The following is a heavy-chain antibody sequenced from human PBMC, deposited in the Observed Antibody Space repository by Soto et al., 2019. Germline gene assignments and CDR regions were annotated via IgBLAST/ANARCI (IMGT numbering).Heavy chain of an antibody. J-gene: IGHJ4*02. CDR3: ARSGYGDHFDY. D-gene: IGHD4-17*01. CDR1: GGSISSYY. Sequence: SETLSLTCTVSGGSISSYYWSWIRQPPGKGLEWIGFIYDSGSTYYNPSLKSRVTISVDTSKNQFSLKLNSVTAADTAVYYCARSGYGDHFDYWGQGTLVTVSS. V-gene: IGHV4-59*08. CDR2: IYDSGST.